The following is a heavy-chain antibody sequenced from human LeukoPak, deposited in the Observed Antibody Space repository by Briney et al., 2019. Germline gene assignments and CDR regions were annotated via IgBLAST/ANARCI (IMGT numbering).Heavy chain of an antibody. V-gene: IGHV3-23*01. Sequence: GGSLRLSCAASGFTFSSYAMSWVRQAPGKGLEWVSAISGSGGSTYYADSVKGRFTISRDNSKNTLYLQMNSLRAEGTAVYYCAKASTPFDYGDYLPPTFDYWGQGTLVTVSS. J-gene: IGHJ4*02. CDR1: GFTFSSYA. CDR2: ISGSGGST. CDR3: AKASTPFDYGDYLPPTFDY. D-gene: IGHD4-17*01.